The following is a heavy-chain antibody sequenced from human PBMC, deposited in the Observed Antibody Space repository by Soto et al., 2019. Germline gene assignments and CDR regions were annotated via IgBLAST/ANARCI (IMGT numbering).Heavy chain of an antibody. J-gene: IGHJ4*02. V-gene: IGHV4-31*03. CDR2: IYHSGST. D-gene: IGHD1-26*01. CDR1: TASITSSGYY. CDR3: ARMSGTYYVPDY. Sequence: QVQLQESGPRLVEASQTLSLTCPVSTASITSSGYYWSWVRQPPGKRLEWIGYIYHSGSTFYSPSLQSRMTMSVDTSKNQFSLTLRSVTAADTAVYHCARMSGTYYVPDYWGQGTLVTVSS.